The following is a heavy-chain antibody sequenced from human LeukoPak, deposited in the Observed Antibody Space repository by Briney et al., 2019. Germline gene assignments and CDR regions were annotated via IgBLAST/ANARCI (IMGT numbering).Heavy chain of an antibody. V-gene: IGHV1-2*02. CDR1: GYTFSGYY. D-gene: IGHD4-17*01. Sequence: ASVKLSCKASGYTFSGYYMHWVRQAPGQGLEWMGWINPNSGGTNYAQKYQGRVTMTRDTSNSTAYMELSRLRSDDTAVYYCARSDSDDYGDYFDYWGQGTLVTVSS. CDR3: ARSDSDDYGDYFDY. J-gene: IGHJ4*02. CDR2: INPNSGGT.